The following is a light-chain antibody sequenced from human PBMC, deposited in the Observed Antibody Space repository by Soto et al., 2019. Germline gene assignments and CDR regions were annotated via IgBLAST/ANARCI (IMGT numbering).Light chain of an antibody. V-gene: IGLV1-51*01. CDR1: SSNIGGNS. CDR2: DAY. Sequence: QSVLTQPPSVSAAPGQKVTISCSGSSSNIGGNSVSWYQQLPGTAPKLLIYDAYERPLGVSNRFSGSKSGNTASLTISGLQNEDEADYYCSSYTDDRSYVFGSGTKVTVL. CDR3: SSYTDDRSYV. J-gene: IGLJ1*01.